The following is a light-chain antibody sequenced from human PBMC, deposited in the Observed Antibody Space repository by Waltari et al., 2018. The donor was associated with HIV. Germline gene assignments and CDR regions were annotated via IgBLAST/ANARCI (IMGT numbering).Light chain of an antibody. J-gene: IGLJ2*01. CDR2: RND. V-gene: IGLV1-47*01. Sequence: QSQLTQPPSISGAPGQRVAISCSGTSSNLAATFVYCSPLFPGMAPRLLISRNDQRPSGIPDRVSSSKSGTSASLAISGLRAEDEADYYCATWDDRLSAWLFGGGTKLTVL. CDR1: SSNLAATF. CDR3: ATWDDRLSAWL.